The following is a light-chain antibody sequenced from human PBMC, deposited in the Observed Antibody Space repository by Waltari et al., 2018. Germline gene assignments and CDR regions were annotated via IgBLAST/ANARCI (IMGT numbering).Light chain of an antibody. CDR1: QDISNQ. Sequence: DIQMTQSPSSVSASVGDTVTITCRASQDISNQLTWYPQKPGKAPKFLIYDASTLESGVPSRFSGSGSGTDFTLTVRSLQPEDFATYYCQETNTFPITFGQGTRLEIK. V-gene: IGKV1D-12*01. J-gene: IGKJ5*01. CDR3: QETNTFPIT. CDR2: DAS.